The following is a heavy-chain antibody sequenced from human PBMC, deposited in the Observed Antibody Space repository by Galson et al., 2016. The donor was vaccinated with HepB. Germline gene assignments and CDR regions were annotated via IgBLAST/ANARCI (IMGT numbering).Heavy chain of an antibody. J-gene: IGHJ3*02. V-gene: IGHV3-30-3*01. CDR3: ASQKRKHGSGWYFAFDI. CDR2: ISYDGSNK. D-gene: IGHD6-19*01. CDR1: GGSFSGYY. Sequence: LSLTCAVYGGSFSGYYWSWIRQSPGKGLEWVAVISYDGSNKYYADSVKGRFTISRDNSKNTLYLQMNRVRSEDTAVYYCASQKRKHGSGWYFAFDIWGRGTMVTVSS.